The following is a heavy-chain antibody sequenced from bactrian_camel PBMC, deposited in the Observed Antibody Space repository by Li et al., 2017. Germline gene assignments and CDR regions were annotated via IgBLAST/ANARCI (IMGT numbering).Heavy chain of an antibody. V-gene: IGHV3S5*01. D-gene: IGHD6*01. CDR2: IVSDGANT. CDR1: GFTFSIYY. CDR3: ATRSSWSYNN. J-gene: IGHJ4*01. Sequence: HVQLVESGGGLVEPGGSLRLSCAASGFTFSIYYISWVRQAPGKGLEWVSGIVSDGANTYYADSVEGRFTISRDNDKNTVYLQMNSLKSGDTALYYCATRSSWSYNNWGQGTQVTVS.